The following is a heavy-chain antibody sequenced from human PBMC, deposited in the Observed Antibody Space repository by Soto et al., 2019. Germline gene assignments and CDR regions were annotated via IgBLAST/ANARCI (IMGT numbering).Heavy chain of an antibody. J-gene: IGHJ4*02. CDR3: ASSPAQFVGLKN. CDR1: GYTFTVYY. V-gene: IGHV1-2*04. CDR2: INPNSGGT. D-gene: IGHD6-6*01. Sequence: ASVKVSCKASGYTFTVYYMHWVLQAPGQGLEWMGWINPNSGGTNYAQKFQGWVTMTRDTSISTAYMELSRLRSDDTAVYYCASSPAQFVGLKNWGQGTLVTVSS.